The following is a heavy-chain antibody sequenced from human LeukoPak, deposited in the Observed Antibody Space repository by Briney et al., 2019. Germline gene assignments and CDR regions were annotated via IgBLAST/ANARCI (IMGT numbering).Heavy chain of an antibody. V-gene: IGHV4-59*08. CDR2: IYYTGST. D-gene: IGHD6-6*01. J-gene: IGHJ4*02. CDR3: ARHRAYSSSSPFDY. Sequence: SSETLSLTCSVSGGSISSLYWSWIRQPPGKGLEWIGYIYYTGSTNYNPSLKSRVIMFVDMSKNQFSLRLSSVTAADTAVYYCARHRAYSSSSPFDYWGQGTLVTVSS. CDR1: GGSISSLY.